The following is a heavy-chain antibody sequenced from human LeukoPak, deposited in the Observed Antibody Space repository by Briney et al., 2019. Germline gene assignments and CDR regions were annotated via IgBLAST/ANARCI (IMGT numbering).Heavy chain of an antibody. J-gene: IGHJ4*02. CDR3: ARKDDSGVYVDY. CDR2: INWNGGGT. D-gene: IGHD4-17*01. CDR1: GVTFDDYG. V-gene: IGHV3-20*03. Sequence: GGSLRLSYAPSGVTFDDYGMSWVREAPGAGVEWVRGINWNGGGTGYADSVKGRFNNSRDNVKNPLYLQMNSLRAEDTAFYYCARKDDSGVYVDYWGQGTLVTVSS.